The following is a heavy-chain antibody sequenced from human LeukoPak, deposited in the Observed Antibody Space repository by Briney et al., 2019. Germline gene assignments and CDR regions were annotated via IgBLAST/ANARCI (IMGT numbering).Heavy chain of an antibody. CDR3: ARDFWSGYYTDYDYYYGMDV. V-gene: IGHV3-30*03. CDR1: GFTFSSYG. J-gene: IGHJ6*02. D-gene: IGHD3-3*01. CDR2: ISYEGSNK. Sequence: PGGSLRLSCAASGFTFSSYGMQWVREAPGRGREWVAVISYEGSNKYYADSVKGRFTIHRDNSKNTLYLQMKSLRAEDTAVYYCARDFWSGYYTDYDYYYGMDVWGQGTTVTVSS.